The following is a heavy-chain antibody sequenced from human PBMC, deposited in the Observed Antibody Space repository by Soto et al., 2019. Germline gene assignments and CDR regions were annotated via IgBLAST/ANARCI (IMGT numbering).Heavy chain of an antibody. CDR2: TYYRSKWYN. CDR3: ARDGSIAARLYYYGMDV. J-gene: IGHJ6*02. V-gene: IGHV6-1*01. D-gene: IGHD6-6*01. CDR1: GDSVSSNSAA. Sequence: QVQLQQSGPGLVKPSQTLSLTCAISGDSVSSNSAAWNWIRQSPSRGLEWLGRTYYRSKWYNDYAVSVKSRITSNPYTSTNQFSLQLNSVTPEDTAVYYCARDGSIAARLYYYGMDVWGQGTTVTVSS.